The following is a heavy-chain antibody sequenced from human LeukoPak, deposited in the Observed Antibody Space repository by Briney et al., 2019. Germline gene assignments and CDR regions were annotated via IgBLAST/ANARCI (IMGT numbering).Heavy chain of an antibody. CDR1: GGTFSSYA. CDR2: IIPIFGTA. Sequence: ASVKVSCKASGGTFSSYAISWVRQAPGQGLEWMGGIIPIFGTANYAQKFPGRVTITTDESTSTAYMELTSLRSEDTAVYYCAADGTDWGQGTLVTVSS. CDR3: AADGTD. J-gene: IGHJ4*02. V-gene: IGHV1-69*05.